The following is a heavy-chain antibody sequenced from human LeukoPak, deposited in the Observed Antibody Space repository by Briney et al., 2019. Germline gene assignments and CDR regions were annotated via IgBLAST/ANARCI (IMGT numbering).Heavy chain of an antibody. CDR2: ISAYNGNT. J-gene: IGHJ6*02. Sequence: ASVKVPCKASGYTFTSYGISWVRQAPGQGLEWMGWISAYNGNTNYAQKLQGRVTMTTDTSTSTAYMELRSLRSDDTAVYYCARGGGHHFGEYYYYYYGMDVWGQGTTVTVSS. D-gene: IGHD4-17*01. CDR3: ARGGGHHFGEYYYYYYGMDV. V-gene: IGHV1-18*01. CDR1: GYTFTSYG.